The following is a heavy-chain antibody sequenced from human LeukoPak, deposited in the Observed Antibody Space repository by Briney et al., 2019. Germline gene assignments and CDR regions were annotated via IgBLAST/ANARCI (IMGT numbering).Heavy chain of an antibody. Sequence: GGSLRLSCTASGFTFIDYYMAWIRQAPGKGLEWISYIGTRGTTVYYADSVKGRFTISRDNAKNSLSLQMNNLKVDDTAIYYRARGEMANFDSWGQGTLVTVSS. J-gene: IGHJ4*02. CDR3: ARGEMANFDS. D-gene: IGHD5-24*01. CDR1: GFTFIDYY. CDR2: IGTRGTTV. V-gene: IGHV3-11*01.